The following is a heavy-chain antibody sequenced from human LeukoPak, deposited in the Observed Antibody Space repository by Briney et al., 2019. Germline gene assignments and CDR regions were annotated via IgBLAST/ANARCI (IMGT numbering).Heavy chain of an antibody. V-gene: IGHV4-59*12. D-gene: IGHD2-2*01. CDR3: AREMSALVVPAARDYYYMDV. CDR1: GGPISSYY. CDR2: IYYSGST. Sequence: SETLSLTCTVSGGPISSYYWSWIRQPPGKGLEWIGYIYYSGSTNYNPSLKSRVTMSVDTSKNQFSLKLSSVTAADTAVYYCAREMSALVVPAARDYYYMDVWGKGTTVTVSS. J-gene: IGHJ6*03.